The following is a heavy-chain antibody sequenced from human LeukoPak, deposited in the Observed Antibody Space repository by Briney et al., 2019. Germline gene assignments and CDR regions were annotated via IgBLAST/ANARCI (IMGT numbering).Heavy chain of an antibody. CDR1: GFTFGSYA. Sequence: GSLRLSCAASGFTFGSYAMAWVRQAPGKGLEFVSSIGSSVSSGGGITNYADSVKGWLTISRDNSKNTVYLHMNSLRAEDTAVYYCAKFQGWIRGVMNAFDVWGQGTMVIVSA. D-gene: IGHD3-10*01. J-gene: IGHJ3*01. V-gene: IGHV3-23*01. CDR3: AKFQGWIRGVMNAFDV. CDR2: IGSSVSSGGGIT.